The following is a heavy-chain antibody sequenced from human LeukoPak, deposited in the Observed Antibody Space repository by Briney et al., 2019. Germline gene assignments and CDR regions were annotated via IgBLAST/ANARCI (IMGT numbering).Heavy chain of an antibody. J-gene: IGHJ4*02. V-gene: IGHV4-38-2*01. CDR2: IYHSGST. D-gene: IGHD4-23*01. CDR3: ARGGRWSHDY. Sequence: SETLSLTCAVSGYSISSGYYWGWIRQPPGKGLEWIGSIYHSGSTYYNPSLKSRVTISVDTSKNQFSLKLSSVTAADTAVYYCARGGRWSHDYWDQGTLVTVSS. CDR1: GYSISSGYY.